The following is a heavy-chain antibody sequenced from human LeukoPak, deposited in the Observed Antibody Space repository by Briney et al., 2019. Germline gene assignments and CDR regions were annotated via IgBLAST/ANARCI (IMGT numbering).Heavy chain of an antibody. CDR2: IYYSGST. CDR1: GGSINSYY. D-gene: IGHD3-9*01. V-gene: IGHV4-59*01. CDR3: ARGRRDILTGYYIGY. Sequence: PSETLSLTCSVSGGSINSYYWSWIRQPPGKGLEWIGYIYYSGSTNYNPSLKSRVTISVDTSKKQFSLKLSSVTAADTAVYYCARGRRDILTGYYIGYWGQGTLVTVSS. J-gene: IGHJ4*02.